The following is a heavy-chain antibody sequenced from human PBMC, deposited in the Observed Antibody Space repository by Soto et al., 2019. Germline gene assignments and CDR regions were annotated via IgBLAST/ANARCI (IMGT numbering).Heavy chain of an antibody. CDR3: AREWVPGPYDSSGYSPPDY. V-gene: IGHV1-3*01. J-gene: IGHJ4*02. CDR1: GNTFTYFS. Sequence: APWKVSFKAFGNTFTYFSFALGRPAPRQKAEWMGWINAGNGNTKYSQKFQGRVTITRDTSASTAYMELSSLRSEDTAVYYCAREWVPGPYDSSGYSPPDYWGQGTLVTVSS. CDR2: INAGNGNT. D-gene: IGHD3-22*01.